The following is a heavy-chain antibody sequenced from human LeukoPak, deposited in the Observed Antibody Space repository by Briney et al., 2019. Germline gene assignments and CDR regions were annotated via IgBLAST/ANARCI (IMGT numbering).Heavy chain of an antibody. D-gene: IGHD6-19*01. CDR3: AKGSYSSGWDS. V-gene: IGHV3-23*01. Sequence: GGSLRLPCAASGFTFSSYAMSWVRQAPGKGLEWVSGISGSGGSTYYADSVKGRFIISRDNSKNTLYLQMNSLRAEDTAVYYCAKGSYSSGWDSWDQGTLVTVSS. CDR1: GFTFSSYA. J-gene: IGHJ4*02. CDR2: ISGSGGST.